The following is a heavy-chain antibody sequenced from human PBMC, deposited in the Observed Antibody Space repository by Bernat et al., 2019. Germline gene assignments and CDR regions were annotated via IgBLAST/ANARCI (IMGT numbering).Heavy chain of an antibody. V-gene: IGHV3-21*01. D-gene: IGHD6-19*01. CDR2: ISSSSSYI. Sequence: EVQLVESGGGLVKPGGSLRLSCAASGFTFSSYSMNWVRQAPGKGLEWVSSISSSSSYIYYADSVKGRFTISRDNAKNSLYLQMNSLRAEDTDVYYCARDVAGSYYYYYGMDVWGQGTTVTVSS. J-gene: IGHJ6*02. CDR1: GFTFSSYS. CDR3: ARDVAGSYYYYYGMDV.